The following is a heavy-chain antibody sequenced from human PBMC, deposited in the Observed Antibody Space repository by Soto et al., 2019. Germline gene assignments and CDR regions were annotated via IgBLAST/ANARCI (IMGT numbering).Heavy chain of an antibody. CDR2: IGGSARTT. Sequence: QPGWSLKLCCAASGFTFSSYAMSWVRQAPGKGLEWVSVIGGSARTTYYADSVKGRFTISRDNSKNMLYVQMNSLRAEDTAIYYCAKTYYYDSNGHDCDYWGQGTLVTVSS. J-gene: IGHJ4*02. V-gene: IGHV3-23*01. CDR3: AKTYYYDSNGHDCDY. CDR1: GFTFSSYA. D-gene: IGHD3-22*01.